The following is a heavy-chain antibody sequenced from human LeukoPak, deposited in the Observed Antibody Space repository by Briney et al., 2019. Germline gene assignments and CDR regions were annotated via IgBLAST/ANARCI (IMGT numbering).Heavy chain of an antibody. CDR3: ARLTPVPGIAAAGYDY. D-gene: IGHD6-13*01. CDR2: INHSGST. V-gene: IGHV4-34*01. J-gene: IGHJ4*02. Sequence: PSEILSLTCAVYGGSFSGYYWSWIRQPPGKGLEWIGEINHSGSTNYNPSLKSRVTISVDTSKNQFSLKLSSVTAADTAVYYCARLTPVPGIAAAGYDYWGQGTLVTVSS. CDR1: GGSFSGYY.